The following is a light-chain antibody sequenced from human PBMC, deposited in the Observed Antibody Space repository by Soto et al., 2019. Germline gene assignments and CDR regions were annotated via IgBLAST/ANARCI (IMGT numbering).Light chain of an antibody. J-gene: IGKJ1*01. CDR3: QQSYSTPWT. CDR1: QSISSY. V-gene: IGKV1-39*01. Sequence: DIHMTQSPSSRAASVGDRVTITCRASQSISSYLNWYHQKPGKAPKLLIYAASSLQSGVPSRFSGSGSGTDFTLTISSLQPEDFATYYCQQSYSTPWTFGQGTQGGYQ. CDR2: AAS.